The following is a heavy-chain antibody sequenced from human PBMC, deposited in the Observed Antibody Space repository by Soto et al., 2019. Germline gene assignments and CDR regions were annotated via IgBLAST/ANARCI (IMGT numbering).Heavy chain of an antibody. CDR2: IYYGGST. V-gene: IGHV4-31*03. J-gene: IGHJ3*02. Sequence: QVQLQESGPGLVKPSQTLSLTCTVSGGSISSGGYYWSWIRQHPGKGLEWIGYIYYGGSTYYNPSLKSRVTISVDTSKNQFSLKLSSVTAADTAVYYCAREGYSANTAANAFDIWGQGTMVTVSS. D-gene: IGHD2-15*01. CDR1: GGSISSGGYY. CDR3: AREGYSANTAANAFDI.